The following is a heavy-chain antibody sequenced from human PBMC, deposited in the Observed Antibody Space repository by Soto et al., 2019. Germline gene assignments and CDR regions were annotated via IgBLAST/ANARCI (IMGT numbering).Heavy chain of an antibody. CDR1: GGSISSSNW. D-gene: IGHD2-15*01. CDR3: ARISGSDIVVVVAATRGSYYGMDV. CDR2: IYHSGST. J-gene: IGHJ6*02. Sequence: TSETLSLTCAVSGGSISSSNWWSWVRQPPGKGLEWIGEIYHSGSTTYNPSLKSRVPLSVDKSKNQFSPKLSSVTAADTAVYYCARISGSDIVVVVAATRGSYYGMDVWGQGTTVT. V-gene: IGHV4-4*02.